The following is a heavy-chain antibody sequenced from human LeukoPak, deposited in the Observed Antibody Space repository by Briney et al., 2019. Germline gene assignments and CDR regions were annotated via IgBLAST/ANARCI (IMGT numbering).Heavy chain of an antibody. CDR1: DGSISSSIYY. J-gene: IGHJ5*02. Sequence: SETLSLTCTVSDGSISSSIYYWGWIRQPPGKGLEWIGSIYYTGSTYYNPSLKSRVTISVDTSKNQFSLKLSSVTAADTAVYYCARVEGTTVTTGWFDPWGQGTLVTVSS. CDR2: IYYTGST. V-gene: IGHV4-39*07. D-gene: IGHD4-17*01. CDR3: ARVEGTTVTTGWFDP.